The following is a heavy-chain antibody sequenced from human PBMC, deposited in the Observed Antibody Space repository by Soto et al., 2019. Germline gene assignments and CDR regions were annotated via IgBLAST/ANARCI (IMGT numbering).Heavy chain of an antibody. CDR2: IIPILGIA. J-gene: IGHJ3*02. Sequence: ASVKVSCKASGGTFSSYTISWVRQAPGQGLEWMGRIIPILGIANYAQKFQGRVTITADKSTSTAYMELSSLRSEDTAVYYCARGDLTTVTTTNAFDIWGQGTMVTVSS. D-gene: IGHD4-17*01. CDR3: ARGDLTTVTTTNAFDI. CDR1: GGTFSSYT. V-gene: IGHV1-69*02.